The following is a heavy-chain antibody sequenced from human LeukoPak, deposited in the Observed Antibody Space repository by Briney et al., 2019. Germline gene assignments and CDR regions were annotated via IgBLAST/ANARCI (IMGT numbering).Heavy chain of an antibody. CDR3: ARVGPYYYDSSGYYHEIDY. Sequence: ASVKVSCKASGYTFTSYGISWVRQAPGQGLEWMGLISAYSGNTNFAQKLQGRVTMTTDTSTSTAYMELSSLRSEDTAVYYCARVGPYYYDSSGYYHEIDYWGQGTLVTVSS. V-gene: IGHV1-18*01. D-gene: IGHD3-22*01. CDR2: ISAYSGNT. J-gene: IGHJ4*02. CDR1: GYTFTSYG.